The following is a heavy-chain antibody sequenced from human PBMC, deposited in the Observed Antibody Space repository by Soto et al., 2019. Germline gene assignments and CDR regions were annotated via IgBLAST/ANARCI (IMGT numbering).Heavy chain of an antibody. V-gene: IGHV3-21*01. Sequence: GGSLRLSCAASGFTFSSYSMNWVRQAPGKGLEWVSSISSSSSYIYYADSVKGRFTISRDNAKNSLYLQMNSLRAEDTAVYYCAREASGRDSEHDYWGQGTLVTVSS. CDR3: AREASGRDSEHDY. J-gene: IGHJ4*02. CDR2: ISSSSSYI. CDR1: GFTFSSYS. D-gene: IGHD1-26*01.